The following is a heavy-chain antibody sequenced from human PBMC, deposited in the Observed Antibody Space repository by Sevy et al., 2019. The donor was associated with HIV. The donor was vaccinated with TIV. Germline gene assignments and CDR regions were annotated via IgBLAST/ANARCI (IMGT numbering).Heavy chain of an antibody. CDR1: GFTFSSYA. V-gene: IGHV3-23*01. D-gene: IGHD2-8*01. CDR2: ISGSGGST. J-gene: IGHJ4*02. CDR3: AKDHPPSYCTNGVCYGFDY. Sequence: GGSLRLSCAASGFTFSSYAMSWVRQAPGKGLEWVSAISGSGGSTYYADSVKGRFTISRDNSKNTLYLQMNSLRAEDTAVYYCAKDHPPSYCTNGVCYGFDYWGQGTLVTVSS.